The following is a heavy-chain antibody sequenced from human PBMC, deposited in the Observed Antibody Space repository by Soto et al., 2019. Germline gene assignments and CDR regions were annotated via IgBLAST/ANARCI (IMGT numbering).Heavy chain of an antibody. CDR3: ARQDYYDSRGLDY. V-gene: IGHV4-39*01. CDR1: GGSISSSSYY. CDR2: IYYSGST. D-gene: IGHD3-22*01. Sequence: SETLSLTCTVSGGSISSSSYYWGWIRQPPGKGLEWIGSIYYSGSTYYNSSLKSRVTISVDTSKNQFSLKLSSVTAADTAVYYCARQDYYDSRGLDYWGQGTLVTVSS. J-gene: IGHJ4*02.